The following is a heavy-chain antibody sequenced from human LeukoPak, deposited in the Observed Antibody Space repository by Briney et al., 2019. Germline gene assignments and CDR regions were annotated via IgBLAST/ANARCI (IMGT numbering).Heavy chain of an antibody. CDR2: ISSSSSYI. J-gene: IGHJ3*02. Sequence: PGRSLRLSCAASGFTFSSYSMNWVRQAPGKGLEWVSSISSSSSYIYYADSVKGRFTISRDNAKNSLYLQMNSLRAEDTAVYYCARDSRQAFDIWGQGTMVTVSS. CDR3: ARDSRQAFDI. CDR1: GFTFSSYS. V-gene: IGHV3-21*01.